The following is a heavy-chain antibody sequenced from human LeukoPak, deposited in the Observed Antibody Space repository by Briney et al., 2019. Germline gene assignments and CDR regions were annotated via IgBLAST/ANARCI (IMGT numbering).Heavy chain of an antibody. CDR3: ARASFAFDI. CDR1: GYTFTSYY. V-gene: IGHV1-46*01. CDR2: INPSGGST. Sequence: ASVKVSCKASGYTFTSYYMHWVRQAPGQVLEWMGIINPSGGSTSYAQTFKGRVTMTRDTSTSTVYMELPSMTSEDTAVYYCARASFAFDIWGQGTMVTVSS. J-gene: IGHJ3*02.